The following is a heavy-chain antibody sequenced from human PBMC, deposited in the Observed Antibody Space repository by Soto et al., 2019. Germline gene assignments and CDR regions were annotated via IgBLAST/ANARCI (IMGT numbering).Heavy chain of an antibody. D-gene: IGHD3-16*02. V-gene: IGHV3-30*18. CDR1: GFTFSSYA. CDR3: AKALGELSPESYDY. CDR2: ISYDGSDK. Sequence: QVQLVESGGGVVQPGRSLRLSCAASGFTFSSYAVHWVRQAPGKGLEWVAVISYDGSDKYYADSVKGRFTISRDNSKNTLNLQMNNLRADDTAVYYCAKALGELSPESYDYWGQGTLITVSS. J-gene: IGHJ4*02.